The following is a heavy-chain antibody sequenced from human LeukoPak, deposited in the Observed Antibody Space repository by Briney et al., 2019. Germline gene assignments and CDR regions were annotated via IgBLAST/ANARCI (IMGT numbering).Heavy chain of an antibody. CDR2: ISGSGGST. D-gene: IGHD3-9*01. Sequence: GGSLRLSCAASGFTFSSYAMSWVRQAPGKGLEWVSAISGSGGSTYYADSVKGRFTISRDNSKNTLYLQMNSLRAEDTAVYYCAKSGSGSDYDILTGPNNWFDPWGQGTLVTVSS. CDR3: AKSGSGSDYDILTGPNNWFDP. J-gene: IGHJ5*02. V-gene: IGHV3-23*01. CDR1: GFTFSSYA.